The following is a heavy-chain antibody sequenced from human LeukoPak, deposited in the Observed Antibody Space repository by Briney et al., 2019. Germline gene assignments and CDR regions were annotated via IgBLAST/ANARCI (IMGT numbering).Heavy chain of an antibody. D-gene: IGHD3-10*01. V-gene: IGHV1-18*01. CDR1: GYTFTSYG. CDR2: ISAYNGNT. CDR3: ARAPTRSVWFGELPYYFDY. J-gene: IGHJ4*02. Sequence: VASVKVSCTASGYTFTSYGISWVRQAPGQGLEWMGWISAYNGNTNYAQKLQGRVTMTTDTSTSTAYMELRSLRSDDTAVYYCARAPTRSVWFGELPYYFDYWGQGTLVTVSS.